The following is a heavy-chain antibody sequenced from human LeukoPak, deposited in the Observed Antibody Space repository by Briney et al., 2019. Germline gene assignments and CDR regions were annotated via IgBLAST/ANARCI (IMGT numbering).Heavy chain of an antibody. CDR1: GFTFSSYA. CDR2: ISGSGGST. CDR3: ARDYSSGWHFDY. V-gene: IGHV3-23*01. D-gene: IGHD6-19*01. J-gene: IGHJ4*02. Sequence: GGSLRLSCAASGFTFSSYAMSWVRQAPGKGLEWVSAISGSGGSTYYADSVKGRFTISRDNSKNTLYLQMNSLRAEDTAVYYCARDYSSGWHFDYWGQGTLVTVSS.